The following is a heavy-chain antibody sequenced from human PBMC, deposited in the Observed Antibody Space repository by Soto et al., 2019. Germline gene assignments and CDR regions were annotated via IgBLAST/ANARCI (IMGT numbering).Heavy chain of an antibody. D-gene: IGHD1-26*01. CDR1: GFTFSSYA. V-gene: IGHV3-23*01. CDR2: ISGSGGST. J-gene: IGHJ3*02. CDR3: AKPLGWELLVFSGDDAFDI. Sequence: EVQLLESGGGLVQPGGSLRLSCAASGFTFSSYAMSCVRQAPGKGLEWVSAISGSGGSTYYADSVKGRFTISRDNSKNTLYLQMNSLRAEDTAVYYCAKPLGWELLVFSGDDAFDIWGQGTMVTVSS.